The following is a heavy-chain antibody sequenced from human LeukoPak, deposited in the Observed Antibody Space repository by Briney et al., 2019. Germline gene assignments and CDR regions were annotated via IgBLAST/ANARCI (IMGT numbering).Heavy chain of an antibody. CDR1: GDSISGSY. V-gene: IGHV4-59*08. J-gene: IGHJ3*02. CDR3: ARHGGAMILVDI. D-gene: IGHD3-22*01. Sequence: SETLSLTCAVSGDSISGSYWSWIRQPPGKGLEWIGFLSYSGTTSYNPSLKGRLTISVDTSKNQFSLKLSSVTAADTAVYYCARHGGAMILVDIWGQGTMVTVSS. CDR2: LSYSGTT.